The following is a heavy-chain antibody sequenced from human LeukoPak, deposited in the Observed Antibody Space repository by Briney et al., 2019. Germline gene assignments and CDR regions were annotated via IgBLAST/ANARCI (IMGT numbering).Heavy chain of an antibody. V-gene: IGHV3-74*01. D-gene: IGHD1-26*01. J-gene: IGHJ5*02. CDR3: ARVASGSWNWFDP. CDR1: GFTFSTYW. CDR2: INSDGSTT. Sequence: GGSLRLSCAASGFTFSTYWMHWVRQAPGKGLVWVSRINSDGSTTTYADSVKGRFTISRDDAKNTLYLQMSSLRAEDTAVYYCARVASGSWNWFDPWGQGTLVTVSS.